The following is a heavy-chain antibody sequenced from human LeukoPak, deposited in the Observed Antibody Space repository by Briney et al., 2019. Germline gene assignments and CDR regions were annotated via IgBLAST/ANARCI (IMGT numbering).Heavy chain of an antibody. V-gene: IGHV1-69*04. CDR3: ARGRGDRSSWYYFDY. D-gene: IGHD6-13*01. CDR1: GGTFSSYA. CDR2: IIPILGIA. Sequence: GASAKVSCKASGGTFSSYAISWVRQAPGQGLEWMGRIIPILGIANYAQKFQGRVTITADKSTSTAYMELSSLRSEDTAVYYGARGRGDRSSWYYFDYWGQGTLVTVSS. J-gene: IGHJ4*02.